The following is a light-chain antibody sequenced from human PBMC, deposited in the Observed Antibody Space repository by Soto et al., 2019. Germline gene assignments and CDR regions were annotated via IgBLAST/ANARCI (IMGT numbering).Light chain of an antibody. J-gene: IGLJ2*01. CDR2: DVD. CDR1: SSDVGGYNF. Sequence: QSALTQPASVSGSPGQSITISCTGTSSDVGGYNFVSWYQHNPGKAPRLMIFDVDNRPSGVSTRFSGSKSGNTASLTISGLHSEDEADYYCCSYSGSSTIVVFGGGTKLTVL. V-gene: IGLV2-14*03. CDR3: CSYSGSSTIVV.